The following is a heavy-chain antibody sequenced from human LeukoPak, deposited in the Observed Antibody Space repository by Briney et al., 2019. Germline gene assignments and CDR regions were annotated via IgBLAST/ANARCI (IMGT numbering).Heavy chain of an antibody. Sequence: GGSLRLSCAASGFIFSSYGMHWVRQAPGKGLEWVAVISYDGSNKYYADSVKGRFTISRDNSKNTLYLQMNSLRAEDTAVYYCARGSYSSSWYIDYWGQGTLVTVSS. CDR1: GFIFSSYG. CDR3: ARGSYSSSWYIDY. CDR2: ISYDGSNK. D-gene: IGHD6-13*01. V-gene: IGHV3-30*03. J-gene: IGHJ4*02.